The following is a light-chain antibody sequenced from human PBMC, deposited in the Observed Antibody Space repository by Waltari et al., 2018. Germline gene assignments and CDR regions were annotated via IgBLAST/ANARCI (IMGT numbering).Light chain of an antibody. CDR3: AAWDDSLNGLYV. CDR1: SSNIVSNT. J-gene: IGLJ1*01. Sequence: QSVLTQPPSASGTPGQRVTISCSGSSSNIVSNTVTWYQQLPGTAPKLLIYSNNQRPSGVPDRFSGSKSGTSASLAISGLQSEDEADYYCAAWDDSLNGLYVFGTGTKVTVL. V-gene: IGLV1-44*01. CDR2: SNN.